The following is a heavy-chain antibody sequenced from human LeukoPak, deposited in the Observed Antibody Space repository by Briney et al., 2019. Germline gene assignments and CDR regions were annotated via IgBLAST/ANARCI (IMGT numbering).Heavy chain of an antibody. CDR3: ARGGLQLGYNYYYMDV. CDR1: GGSINNYY. CDR2: IYDSGNS. V-gene: IGHV4-59*12. D-gene: IGHD2-2*01. Sequence: SETLSLTCTVSGGSINNYYWSWIRQPPGKGLEWIGYIYDSGNSNYSPSLKSRVTISVDTSKNQFSLKLSSVTAADTAVYYCARGGLQLGYNYYYMDVWGKGTTVTISS. J-gene: IGHJ6*03.